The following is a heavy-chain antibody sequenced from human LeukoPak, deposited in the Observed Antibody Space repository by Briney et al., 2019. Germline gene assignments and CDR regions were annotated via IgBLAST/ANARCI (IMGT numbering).Heavy chain of an antibody. J-gene: IGHJ4*02. CDR3: ARLGARQVLDY. V-gene: IGHV3-9*01. CDR1: GFIFNNYA. CDR2: ISWNSGSI. Sequence: PGRSLRLSCAGSGFIFNNYAMHWVRQPPGKGLEWVSGISWNSGSIDYADSVKGRFTISRDNAKNSLYLQMNSLRAEDTAVYYCARLGARQVLDYWGQGTLVTVSS. D-gene: IGHD4-17*01.